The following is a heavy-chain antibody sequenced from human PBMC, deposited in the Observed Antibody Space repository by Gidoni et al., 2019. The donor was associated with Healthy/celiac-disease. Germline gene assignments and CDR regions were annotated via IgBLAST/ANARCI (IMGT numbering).Heavy chain of an antibody. CDR2: ISGSGGRT. CDR3: AKDSNIVLMVYATQGGLDY. V-gene: IGHV3-23*01. Sequence: EVELLESGGGLVQPGGSLSLTCGAPGFPFSSYSMRWVRQAPGKGLEWVSAISGSGGRTYYADSVKGRYTISRDNSKNTLYLQMGSLRAGDTAVYYCAKDSNIVLMVYATQGGLDYWGQGTLVTVSS. J-gene: IGHJ4*02. CDR1: GFPFSSYS. D-gene: IGHD2-8*01.